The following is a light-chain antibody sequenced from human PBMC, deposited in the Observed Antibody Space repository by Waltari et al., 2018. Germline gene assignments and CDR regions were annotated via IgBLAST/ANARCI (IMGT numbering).Light chain of an antibody. CDR1: SSTTGGNS. CDR2: RNE. Sequence: QSALTQAPSASGTPGQTVTISCSGSSSTTGGNSVAWPQQLPGMAPTLLIYRNEQRPTVVPDRFSCSKSGTSASLAISGLRSEDEASYHCAAWDDSLNGWVFGGGTKLTVL. CDR3: AAWDDSLNGWV. J-gene: IGLJ3*02. V-gene: IGLV1-44*01.